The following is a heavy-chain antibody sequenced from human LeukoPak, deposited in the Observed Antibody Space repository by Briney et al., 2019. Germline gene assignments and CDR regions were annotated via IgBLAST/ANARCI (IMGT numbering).Heavy chain of an antibody. J-gene: IGHJ6*03. CDR1: GYTFTGYY. CDR2: INPNSGGT. V-gene: IGHV1-2*02. CDR3: ARDAHYYYYYMDV. Sequence: GGSVNVSCKASGYTFTGYYMHWVRQAPGQGLEWMGWINPNSGGTNYAQKFQGRVTMTRDTSISTAYMELSRLRSDDTAVYYCARDAHYYYYYMDVWGKGTTVTVS.